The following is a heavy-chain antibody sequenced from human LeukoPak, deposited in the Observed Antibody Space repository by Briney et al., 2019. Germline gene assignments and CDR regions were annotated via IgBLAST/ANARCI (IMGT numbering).Heavy chain of an antibody. Sequence: ASVKVSCKASGYTFTNYYIHWVRQAPGQGLEWMGLINPSGGSTSYAQKFQGRVTMTRGMSTNTLYMDLSSLKSEDTAVYYCTSFDYWGQGTLVTVSS. CDR1: GYTFTNYY. J-gene: IGHJ4*02. CDR2: INPSGGST. CDR3: TSFDY. V-gene: IGHV1-46*01.